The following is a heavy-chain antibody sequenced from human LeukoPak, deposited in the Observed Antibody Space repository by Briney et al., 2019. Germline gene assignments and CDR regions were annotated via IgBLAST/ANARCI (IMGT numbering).Heavy chain of an antibody. CDR3: AKGTSGGNSGSAFDI. V-gene: IGHV3-74*03. J-gene: IGHJ3*02. D-gene: IGHD4-23*01. CDR2: TNSDGNST. CDR1: RFTFSNYW. Sequence: GGSLRLSCAASRFTFSNYWMHWVRQAPGKGLVWVSRTNSDGNSTKYADSVKGRFTISRDNAKNSLYLQMNSLRAEDTALYYCAKGTSGGNSGSAFDIWGQGTMVTVSS.